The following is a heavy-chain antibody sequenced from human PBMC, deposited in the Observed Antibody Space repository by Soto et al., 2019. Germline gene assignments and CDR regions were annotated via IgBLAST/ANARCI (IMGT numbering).Heavy chain of an antibody. V-gene: IGHV1-69*12. J-gene: IGHJ6*02. D-gene: IGHD5-18*01. CDR2: IIPIFGTA. Sequence: QVQLVQSGAEVKKPGSSVKVSCKASGGTFSSYAISWVRQAPGQGLEWMGGIIPIFGTANYAQKFQGRVTITADEATSTAYRELSSLRSEDTAVYYCARGSGDTAMVDYYYYYGMDVWGQGTTVTVSS. CDR1: GGTFSSYA. CDR3: ARGSGDTAMVDYYYYYGMDV.